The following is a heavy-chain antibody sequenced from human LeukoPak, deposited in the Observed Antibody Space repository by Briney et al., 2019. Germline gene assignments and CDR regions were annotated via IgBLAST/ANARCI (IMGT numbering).Heavy chain of an antibody. Sequence: PGRSLRLSCAASGFTFSSYGMHWVRQAPGKGLEWVAVISYDGSNKYYADSVKGRFTISRDNSKNTLYLQMNSLRAEDTAVYYCAKDSDYYSSGWGEPNGFDPWGQGTLVTVSS. J-gene: IGHJ5*02. D-gene: IGHD6-19*01. CDR1: GFTFSSYG. V-gene: IGHV3-30*18. CDR3: AKDSDYYSSGWGEPNGFDP. CDR2: ISYDGSNK.